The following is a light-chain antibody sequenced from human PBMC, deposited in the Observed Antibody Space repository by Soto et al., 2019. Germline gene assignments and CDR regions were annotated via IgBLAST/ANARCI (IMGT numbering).Light chain of an antibody. J-gene: IGKJ4*01. CDR2: DAS. Sequence: EVVLTQSPGTVSLSPGERATLSCSASQTVRNNYLAWYQQKPGQAPRLLIYDASSRATGIPDRFSGGGSGTDFTLTISRLEPEDFAVYYCQQFSSYPLTFGGGTKVDI. V-gene: IGKV3-20*01. CDR3: QQFSSYPLT. CDR1: QTVRNNY.